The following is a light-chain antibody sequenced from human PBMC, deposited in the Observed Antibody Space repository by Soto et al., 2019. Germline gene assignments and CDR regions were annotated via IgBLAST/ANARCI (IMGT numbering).Light chain of an antibody. J-gene: IGKJ3*01. CDR3: QQLNSFPFT. V-gene: IGKV3-11*01. CDR2: GAS. CDR1: ENVRTF. Sequence: EVVLTQSPATLSLSPGERATLSCRASENVRTFVDWYQQKPGQAPRLLIYGASNRATGIPARFSGSGSGTDFTLTISNLEPEDFAVYYCQQLNSFPFTFGPGTKVDIK.